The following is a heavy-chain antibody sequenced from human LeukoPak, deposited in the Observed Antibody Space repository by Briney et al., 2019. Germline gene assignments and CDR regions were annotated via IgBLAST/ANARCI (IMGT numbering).Heavy chain of an antibody. J-gene: IGHJ6*03. CDR1: GFTFSSYG. Sequence: GGSLRLSCAASGFTFSSYGMHWVRQAPGKGLEWVAFIRYDGSNKYYADSVKGRFTISRDNSKNTLYLQMNSLRAEDTAVYYCAKTGRYSSNYYYMDVWGKGTTVIVSS. CDR3: AKTGRYSSNYYYMDV. CDR2: IRYDGSNK. D-gene: IGHD6-19*01. V-gene: IGHV3-30*02.